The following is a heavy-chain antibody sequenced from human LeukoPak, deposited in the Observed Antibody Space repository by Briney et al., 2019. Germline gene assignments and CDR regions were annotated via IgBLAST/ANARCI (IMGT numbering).Heavy chain of an antibody. V-gene: IGHV4-59*01. CDR2: IYYSGST. D-gene: IGHD1-1*01. CDR1: GGSFSGYY. J-gene: IGHJ5*02. Sequence: SETLSLTCAVYGGSFSGYYWSWIRQPPGKGLEWIGYIYYSGSTNYNPSLKSRVTISVDTSKNQFSLKLSSVTAADTAVYYCARVGRGIAYNWFDPWGQGTLVTVSS. CDR3: ARVGRGIAYNWFDP.